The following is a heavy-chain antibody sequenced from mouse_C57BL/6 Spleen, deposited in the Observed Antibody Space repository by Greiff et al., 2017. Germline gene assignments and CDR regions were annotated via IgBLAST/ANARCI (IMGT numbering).Heavy chain of an antibody. CDR3: AKEVYDYLFFAY. Sequence: QVQLKQSGAELVRPGASVKLSCKASGYTFTDYYINWVKQRPGQGLEWIARIYPGSGNTYYNEKFKGKATLTAEKSSSTAYMQRSSLTSEDSAVYFCAKEVYDYLFFAYWGQGTLVTVSA. CDR2: IYPGSGNT. CDR1: GYTFTDYY. J-gene: IGHJ3*01. D-gene: IGHD2-4*01. V-gene: IGHV1-76*01.